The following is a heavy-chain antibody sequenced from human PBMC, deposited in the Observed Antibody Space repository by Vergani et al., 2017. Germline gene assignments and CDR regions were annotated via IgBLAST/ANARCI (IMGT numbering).Heavy chain of an antibody. CDR3: ASATGYDLYYFDY. Sequence: QVQLVQSGAEVKKPGASVKVSCKASGGTFSSYTISWVRPAPGQGPEWMGRIIPILGIANYAQKFQGRVTITADKSTRTAYMELSSLRSEDTAVYYCASATGYDLYYFDYWGQGTLVTVSS. CDR2: IIPILGIA. D-gene: IGHD5-12*01. J-gene: IGHJ4*02. CDR1: GGTFSSYT. V-gene: IGHV1-69*02.